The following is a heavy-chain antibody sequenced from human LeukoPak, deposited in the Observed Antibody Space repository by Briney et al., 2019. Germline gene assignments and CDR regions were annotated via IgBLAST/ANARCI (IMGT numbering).Heavy chain of an antibody. D-gene: IGHD5-24*01. Sequence: GGSLRLSCAASGFTFSSYSMNWVRQAPGKGLEWVSTVHGRTYYADSVKGRFTISRDDSRSTLYLQMDNLRAEDTAVYYCAKDQTGDGYNSIWGQGTLVTVSS. J-gene: IGHJ4*02. V-gene: IGHV3-23*01. CDR1: GFTFSSYS. CDR2: VHGRT. CDR3: AKDQTGDGYNSI.